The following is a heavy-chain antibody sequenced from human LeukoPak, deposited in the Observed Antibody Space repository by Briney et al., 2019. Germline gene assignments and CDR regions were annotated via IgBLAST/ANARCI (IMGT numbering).Heavy chain of an antibody. CDR2: IIPILGIA. Sequence: ASVKVSCKASGGTFSSYTISWVRQAPGQGLEWMGRIIPILGIANYAQKFQGRVTITADKSTSTAYMELSSLRSEDTAVYYCATRVGVLRFLEWLVFDYWGQGTLVTVSS. J-gene: IGHJ4*02. D-gene: IGHD3-3*01. CDR3: ATRVGVLRFLEWLVFDY. V-gene: IGHV1-69*02. CDR1: GGTFSSYT.